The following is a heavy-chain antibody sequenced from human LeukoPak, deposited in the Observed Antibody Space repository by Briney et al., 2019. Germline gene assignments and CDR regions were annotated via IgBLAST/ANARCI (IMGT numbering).Heavy chain of an antibody. D-gene: IGHD3-16*01. CDR3: GKEGGA. V-gene: IGHV3-23*01. CDR1: GFRFSDFT. CDR2: IGGRGGST. Sequence: GGSLRLSCSASGFRFSDFTMKWVRQAPGKGPEWVSAIGGRGGSTYYADSVGGRFSISRDNSKDMVYLQMNSLKAEDTATYYCGKEGGAWGQGTKVTVSS. J-gene: IGHJ5*02.